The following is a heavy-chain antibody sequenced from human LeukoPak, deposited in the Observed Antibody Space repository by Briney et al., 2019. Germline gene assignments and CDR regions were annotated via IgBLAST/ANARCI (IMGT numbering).Heavy chain of an antibody. D-gene: IGHD4-17*01. J-gene: IGHJ4*02. CDR1: GFTFSSYG. CDR2: ISYDGSNK. CDR3: AKAGAIPHDYGDYLGY. V-gene: IGHV3-30*18. Sequence: PGGSLRLSCAASGFTFSSYGMHWVRQAPGKGLEWVAVISYDGSNKYYADSVKGRFTISRDNSKNTLYLQMNGLRAEDTAVYYCAKAGAIPHDYGDYLGYWGQGTLVTVSS.